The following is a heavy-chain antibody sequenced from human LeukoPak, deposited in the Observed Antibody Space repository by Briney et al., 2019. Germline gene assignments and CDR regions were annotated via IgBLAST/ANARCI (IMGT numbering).Heavy chain of an antibody. V-gene: IGHV3-15*01. CDR1: GGSITSYY. J-gene: IGHJ4*02. CDR2: IKSKTDGGTT. D-gene: IGHD3-3*01. CDR3: TTDSRITIFGVDPDY. Sequence: ETLSLTCSVSGGSITSYYWSWIRQPPGKGLEWVGRIKSKTDGGTTDYAAPVKGRFTISRDDSKNTLYLQMNSLKTEDTAVYYCTTDSRITIFGVDPDYWGQGTLVTVSS.